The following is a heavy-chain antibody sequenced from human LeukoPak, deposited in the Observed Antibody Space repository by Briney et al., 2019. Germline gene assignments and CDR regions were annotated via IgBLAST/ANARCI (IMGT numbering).Heavy chain of an antibody. CDR1: GGSFSGYY. Sequence: SETLSLTCAVYGGSFSGYYWSWIRRPPGKGLEWIGEINHSGSTNYNPSLKSRVTISVDTSKNQFSLKLSSVTAADTAVYYCARGPWVLDYWGQGTLVTVSS. CDR2: INHSGST. J-gene: IGHJ4*02. CDR3: ARGPWVLDY. D-gene: IGHD3-16*01. V-gene: IGHV4-34*01.